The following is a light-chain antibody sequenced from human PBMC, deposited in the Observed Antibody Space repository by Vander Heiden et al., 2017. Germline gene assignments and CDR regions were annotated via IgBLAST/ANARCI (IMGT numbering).Light chain of an antibody. CDR2: EAG. CDR1: RSDVGNDKF. V-gene: IGLV2-23*01. CDR3: CADAGSSTWV. J-gene: IGLJ3*02. Sequence: GQSITISCPGSRSDVGNDKFVSWYQQYPGKAPKLMTYEAGERPSGVSTPFSASKSGTTASLTISGLQAEAEADYYCCADAGSSTWVFGGGTKLTVL.